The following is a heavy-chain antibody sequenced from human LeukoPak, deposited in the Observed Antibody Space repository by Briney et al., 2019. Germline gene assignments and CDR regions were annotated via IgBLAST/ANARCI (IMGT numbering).Heavy chain of an antibody. CDR1: GFRFSSYA. CDR2: ISHDGGNI. J-gene: IGHJ4*02. CDR3: AKSDCESAGCELLAY. V-gene: IGHV3-30-3*02. Sequence: GRSLRLSCAASGFRFSSYAMHWVRQVPGKGLEWVALISHDGGNIHYADSVKGQFTISRDNSKNTLFLQMDSLRDEDTAVYYCAKSDCESAGCELLAYWGQGTLVTVSS. D-gene: IGHD2-2*01.